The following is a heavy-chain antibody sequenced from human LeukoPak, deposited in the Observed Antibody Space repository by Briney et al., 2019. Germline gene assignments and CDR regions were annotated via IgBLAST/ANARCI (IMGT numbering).Heavy chain of an antibody. V-gene: IGHV3-21*04. Sequence: AGGSLRLSCAGSGFTFGNYSMTWVRQAPGKGLEWISSISSSSSYIHYADSVKGRFTISRDNAKNSLYLQMNSLRAEDTAVYYCARAYSLPPNFDYWGQGTLVTVSS. D-gene: IGHD2-21*01. CDR3: ARAYSLPPNFDY. J-gene: IGHJ4*02. CDR1: GFTFGNYS. CDR2: ISSSSSYI.